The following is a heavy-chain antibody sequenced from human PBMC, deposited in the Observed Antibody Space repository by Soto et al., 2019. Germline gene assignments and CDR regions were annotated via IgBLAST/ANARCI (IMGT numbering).Heavy chain of an antibody. J-gene: IGHJ5*02. D-gene: IGHD3-9*01. CDR1: GCSISSSSYY. CDR3: ARQPENVLRYFDWLFGWFDP. Sequence: SETLSLTCTVSGCSISSSSYYWGWIRQPPGKGLEWIGSIYYSGSTYYNPSLKSRVTISVDTSKNQFSLKLSSVTAADTAVYYCARQPENVLRYFDWLFGWFDPWGQGTLVTVSS. CDR2: IYYSGST. V-gene: IGHV4-39*01.